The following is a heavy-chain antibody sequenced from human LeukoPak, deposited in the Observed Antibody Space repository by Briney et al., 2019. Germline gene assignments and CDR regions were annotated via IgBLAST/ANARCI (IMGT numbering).Heavy chain of an antibody. V-gene: IGHV4-34*01. CDR2: INHSGSS. J-gene: IGHJ5*02. CDR1: GGSISSYY. CDR3: AERTAARWFDP. D-gene: IGHD6-6*01. Sequence: PSETLSLTCTVSGGSISSYYWSWIRQPPGKGLEWIGEINHSGSSNYSPSLKSRVTISVDTSKKQFSLMLSSVTAADTAVYYCAERTAARWFDPWGQGTLVTVSS.